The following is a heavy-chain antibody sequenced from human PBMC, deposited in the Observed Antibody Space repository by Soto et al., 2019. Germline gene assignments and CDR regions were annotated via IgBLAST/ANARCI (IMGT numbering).Heavy chain of an antibody. V-gene: IGHV3-7*01. CDR3: GRDEVRNGVGV. J-gene: IGHJ6*02. CDR1: GFTFTNYW. CDR2: INKDGSEK. Sequence: GWSLRLSCVASGFTFTNYWMTWVRQAPGKGLEWVANINKDGSEKNYVDSVKGRFTISRDSAHNSVSLQMNSLRAEDTALYYCGRDEVRNGVGVWGQGTTVTVSS.